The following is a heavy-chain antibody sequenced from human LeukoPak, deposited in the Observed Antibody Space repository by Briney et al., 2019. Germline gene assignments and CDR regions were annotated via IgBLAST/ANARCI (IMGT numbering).Heavy chain of an antibody. V-gene: IGHV3-49*03. J-gene: IGHJ4*02. Sequence: TGGSLRLSCAASGFTFSSYALNWFRQAPGKGLEWVGFIRSKAYGGTTEYAASVKGRFTISRDDSKSIAYLQMNSLKTEDTAVYYCTRETTVTKGWGQGTLVTVSS. CDR3: TRETTVTKG. CDR1: GFTFSSYA. CDR2: IRSKAYGGTT. D-gene: IGHD4-17*01.